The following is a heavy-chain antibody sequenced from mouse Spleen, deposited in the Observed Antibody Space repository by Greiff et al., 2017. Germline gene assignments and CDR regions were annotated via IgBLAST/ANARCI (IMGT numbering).Heavy chain of an antibody. CDR1: GYTFTSYW. CDR3: TRDGSFPPRYFDV. J-gene: IGHJ1*01. Sequence: QVQLKESGAELVRPGASVKLSCKASGYTFTSYWMNWVKQRPGQGLEWIGMIDPSDSETHYNQMFKDKATLTVDKSSSTAYMQLSSLTSEDSAVYYCTRDGSFPPRYFDVWGAGTTVTVSS. CDR2: IDPSDSET. V-gene: IGHV1-61*01.